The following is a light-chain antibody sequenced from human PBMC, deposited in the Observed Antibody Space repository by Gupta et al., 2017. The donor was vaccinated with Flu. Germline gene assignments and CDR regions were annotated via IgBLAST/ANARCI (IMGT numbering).Light chain of an antibody. CDR3: QQYEDWPPIT. J-gene: IGKJ5*01. V-gene: IGKV3-15*01. CDR1: QSISKN. CDR2: DAS. Sequence: ENLMTQSPATLSVSPGERVTLSCRAGQSISKNLAWYQQKPGQAPRLLIFDASTRATGTPARFTGSGSGTEFTLSISSWQPEDFAVYFCQQYEDWPPITFGQGTRLDMK.